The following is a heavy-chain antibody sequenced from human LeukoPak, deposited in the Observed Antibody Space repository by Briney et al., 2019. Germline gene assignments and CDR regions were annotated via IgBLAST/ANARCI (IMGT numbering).Heavy chain of an antibody. Sequence: GGSLRLSCAASGFTFSTYAMHWVRQTPGKGLEYVSAISTNGGGTYYANSVKGRFTISRDNSKNTLYLQMGSLRAEGMAVYYCARYCSGVSCYSGYDYWGQGTLVTVSS. CDR1: GFTFSTYA. D-gene: IGHD2-15*01. CDR2: ISTNGGGT. J-gene: IGHJ4*02. V-gene: IGHV3-64*01. CDR3: ARYCSGVSCYSGYDY.